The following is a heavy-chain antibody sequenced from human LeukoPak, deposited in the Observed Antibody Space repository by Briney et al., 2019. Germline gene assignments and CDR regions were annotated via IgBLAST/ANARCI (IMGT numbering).Heavy chain of an antibody. Sequence: PSETLSLTCTVSGGSISSYYWSWIRQPPGKGLEWIGYIYYSGSTNYNPSLTSRVTISVDTSKNQFSLRLSSVTAADTAVYYCARGRRGYSYGSLDYWGQGTLVTVSS. CDR1: GGSISSYY. CDR2: IYYSGST. CDR3: ARGRRGYSYGSLDY. D-gene: IGHD5-18*01. V-gene: IGHV4-59*01. J-gene: IGHJ4*02.